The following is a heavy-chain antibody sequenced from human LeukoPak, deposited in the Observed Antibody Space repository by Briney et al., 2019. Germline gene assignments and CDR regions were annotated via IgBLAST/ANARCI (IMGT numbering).Heavy chain of an antibody. CDR2: ISPYTGRA. D-gene: IGHD4-23*01. CDR1: EHRFNVYD. Sequence: ASVKVSYTPSEHRFNVYDIMWVRQAPGHGLDYWGWISPYTGRANYAQKFQGRVSMITDTSTSTAYLELTNLTSTDTGLYYCARADGTNSGTNAFDVWGLGTMVTVAS. CDR3: ARADGTNSGTNAFDV. V-gene: IGHV1-18*01. J-gene: IGHJ3*01.